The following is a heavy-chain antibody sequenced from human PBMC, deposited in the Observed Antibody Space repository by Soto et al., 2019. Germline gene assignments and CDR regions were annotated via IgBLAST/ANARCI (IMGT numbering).Heavy chain of an antibody. J-gene: IGHJ4*02. CDR2: IYYSGST. Sequence: SETLSLTCTVSGGSISSSSYYWGWIRQPPGKGLEWIGSIYYSGSTYYNPSLKSRVTISVDTSKNQFSLKLSSVTAGYTSVYYCETTRDSSGWYLKDYWGQGTGDTVSS. CDR3: ETTRDSSGWYLKDY. D-gene: IGHD6-19*01. CDR1: GGSISSSSYY. V-gene: IGHV4-39*01.